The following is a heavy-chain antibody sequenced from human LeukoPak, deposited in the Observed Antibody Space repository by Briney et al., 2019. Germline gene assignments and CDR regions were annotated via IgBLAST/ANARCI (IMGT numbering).Heavy chain of an antibody. CDR2: ISSSCSYI. Sequence: GGSLRLSCAASGFTFSSYGMNWVRQAPGKGLEWVSSISSSCSYIYYADSVKGRFTISRDNAKNSLYLQMNSLRAEDTAVYYCVRGPLSIVGARGAFDYWGQGTLVTVSS. CDR1: GFTFSSYG. J-gene: IGHJ4*02. D-gene: IGHD1-26*01. V-gene: IGHV3-21*01. CDR3: VRGPLSIVGARGAFDY.